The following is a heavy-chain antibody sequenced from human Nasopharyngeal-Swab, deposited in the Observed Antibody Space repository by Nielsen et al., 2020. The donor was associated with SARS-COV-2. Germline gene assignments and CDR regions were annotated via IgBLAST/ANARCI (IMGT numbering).Heavy chain of an antibody. Sequence: GESLKISCAASGFTFSIYTMNWVRQAPGKGLGWVSAISSSGDYIYYAASVKGRFTISRDNAKNSVYLQMNSLRAEDTAVYYCARDTPAMFAYWGQGTLVTVSS. V-gene: IGHV3-21*01. CDR3: ARDTPAMFAY. CDR2: ISSSGDYI. J-gene: IGHJ4*02. CDR1: GFTFSIYT.